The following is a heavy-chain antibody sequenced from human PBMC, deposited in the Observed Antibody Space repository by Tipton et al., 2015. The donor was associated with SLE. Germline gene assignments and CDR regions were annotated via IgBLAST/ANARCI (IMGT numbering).Heavy chain of an antibody. V-gene: IGHV1-18*01. Sequence: QVQLVQSGAEVKKPGASVKVSCKASGYTFTSYGISWVRQAPGQGLEWMGWISAYNGNTNYAQKLQGRVTMTTDTSTSTAYMELRSLRSDDTAVYYCAREHSARDSSGYPTRGYYYYYHMDVWGKGTTVTVSS. J-gene: IGHJ6*03. D-gene: IGHD3-22*01. CDR3: AREHSARDSSGYPTRGYYYYYHMDV. CDR2: ISAYNGNT. CDR1: GYTFTSYG.